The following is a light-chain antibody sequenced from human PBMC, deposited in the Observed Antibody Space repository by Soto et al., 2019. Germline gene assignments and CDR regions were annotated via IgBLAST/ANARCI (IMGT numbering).Light chain of an antibody. Sequence: QSALTQPPSASGSPGQSVTISCTGTSSDVGSYRFLSWYQQHPGKAPKLLIYEVSKRPSGVPDRFSASTSGNTASLTVSGLQADDEADYYCSSYAGNNNVIFGGGTKLTVL. J-gene: IGLJ2*01. V-gene: IGLV2-8*01. CDR1: SSDVGSYRF. CDR3: SSYAGNNNVI. CDR2: EVS.